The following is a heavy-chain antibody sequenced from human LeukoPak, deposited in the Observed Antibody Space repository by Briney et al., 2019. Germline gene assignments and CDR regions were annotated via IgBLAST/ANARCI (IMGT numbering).Heavy chain of an antibody. Sequence: GGSLRLSCAASGFTFTNYAMNWVRQAPGRGLEWVSYISASGSTTYYADSLKGRFTISRDNSKNTLYLQMNSLRAEDTAVYYCARVNRGVAFDIWGQGTLVTVS. V-gene: IGHV3-48*03. CDR2: ISASGSTT. D-gene: IGHD2-8*02. CDR1: GFTFTNYA. CDR3: ARVNRGVAFDI. J-gene: IGHJ3*02.